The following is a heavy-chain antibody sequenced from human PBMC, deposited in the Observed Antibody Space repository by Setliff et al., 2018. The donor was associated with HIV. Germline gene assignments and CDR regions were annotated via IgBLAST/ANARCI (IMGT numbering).Heavy chain of an antibody. CDR2: IKPNSGVT. Sequence: ASVKVSCKASGYTFTGYSIHWVRQAPGQGLEWMGWIKPNSGVTNFAQKFQGRVTMTRDTSISTAYMELNRLRSDDTAVYYCAREERYYDGKGALDYWGQGTLVTVSS. CDR3: AREERYYDGKGALDY. CDR1: GYTFTGYS. V-gene: IGHV1-2*02. J-gene: IGHJ4*02. D-gene: IGHD3-22*01.